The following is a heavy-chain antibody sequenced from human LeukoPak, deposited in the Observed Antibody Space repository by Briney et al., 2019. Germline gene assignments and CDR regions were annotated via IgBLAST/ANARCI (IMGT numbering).Heavy chain of an antibody. CDR2: IYYSGST. CDR1: GGSISSSSYY. D-gene: IGHD4-17*01. Sequence: PSETLSLTCTVSGGSISSSSYYWGWIRQPPGKGVEWIGSIYYSGSTYYNPSLKSRVTISVDTSKNQFSLKLSSVTAADTAVYYCARADYGDILDYWGQGTLVTVSS. V-gene: IGHV4-39*01. J-gene: IGHJ4*02. CDR3: ARADYGDILDY.